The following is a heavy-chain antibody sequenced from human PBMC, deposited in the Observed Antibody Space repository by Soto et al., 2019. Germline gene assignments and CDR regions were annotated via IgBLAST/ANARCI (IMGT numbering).Heavy chain of an antibody. V-gene: IGHV3-15*07. D-gene: IGHD4-17*01. J-gene: IGHJ4*02. CDR1: GFIFSNSW. Sequence: EVHLVESGGGLVKPGGSLRLSCTASGFIFSNSWMNWVRQAPGKGLEWVGRIANKADGGTPECAATLKGRFTISRDDSENTLYLQMKSLKAEDAAVYYCPTFDCGGALWGWGQGTLVNVSS. CDR2: IANKADGGTP. CDR3: PTFDCGGALWG.